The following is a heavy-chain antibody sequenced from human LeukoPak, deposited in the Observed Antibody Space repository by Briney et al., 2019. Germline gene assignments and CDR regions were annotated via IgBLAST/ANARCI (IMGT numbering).Heavy chain of an antibody. CDR2: ARNKANSYTA. Sequence: GGSLRLSCAASGFTFSDYYMSWIRQAPGKGLEWVGRARNKANSYTAEYAASVKGRFTISRDDSKNSLYLQMNSLKTEDTAVYYCSRLFGSGTSYNLDYWGQGTLVTVSS. V-gene: IGHV3-72*01. D-gene: IGHD3-10*01. J-gene: IGHJ4*02. CDR1: GFTFSDYY. CDR3: SRLFGSGTSYNLDY.